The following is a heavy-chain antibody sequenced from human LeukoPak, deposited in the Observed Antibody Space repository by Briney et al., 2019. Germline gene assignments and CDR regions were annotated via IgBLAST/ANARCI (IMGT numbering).Heavy chain of an antibody. Sequence: GGSLRLSCEASGLAFRSFAMSWVRQAPGKGLEWVSRMNGSGGSSYYADSVKGRFTISRDNAKNALYLQMNSLRADDTALYYCAKMKGQRLNDYCMDVWGKGTTVTVSS. CDR3: AKMKGQRLNDYCMDV. CDR2: MNGSGGSS. CDR1: GLAFRSFA. J-gene: IGHJ6*03. V-gene: IGHV3-23*01.